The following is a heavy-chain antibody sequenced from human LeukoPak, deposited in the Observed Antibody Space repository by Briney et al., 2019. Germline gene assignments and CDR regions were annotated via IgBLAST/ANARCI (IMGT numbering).Heavy chain of an antibody. V-gene: IGHV3-66*01. J-gene: IGHJ4*02. D-gene: IGHD4-23*01. Sequence: GGSLRLSCAASGFTVSSNYMSWVRQAPGKGLEWVSVIYSGGSTYYADSVKGRFTISRDNSKNTLYLQMNSLRAEDTAVYYCARDPPMTTVVTPYDWGQGTLVTVSS. CDR2: IYSGGST. CDR1: GFTVSSNY. CDR3: ARDPPMTTVVTPYD.